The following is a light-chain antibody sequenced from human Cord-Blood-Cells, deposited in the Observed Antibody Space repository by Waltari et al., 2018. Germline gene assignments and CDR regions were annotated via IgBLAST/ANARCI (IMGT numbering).Light chain of an antibody. CDR2: DAS. CDR1: QSISSW. Sequence: DIQMTQSPSTLSASVGHRVTLTCRASQSISSWLAWYQQKPGKAPELLIYDASSLESGVPSRFSGSGSGTEFTLTISSLQPDDFATYYCQQYNSYWTFGQGTKVEIK. V-gene: IGKV1-5*01. CDR3: QQYNSYWT. J-gene: IGKJ1*01.